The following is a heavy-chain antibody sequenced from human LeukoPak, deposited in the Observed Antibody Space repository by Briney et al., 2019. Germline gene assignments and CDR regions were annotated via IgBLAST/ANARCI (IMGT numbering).Heavy chain of an antibody. CDR1: GYSISSGYY. D-gene: IGHD3-22*01. CDR3: ARDISPEYYDSSGYYDY. CDR2: IYHSGST. V-gene: IGHV4-38-2*02. J-gene: IGHJ4*02. Sequence: SGTLSLTCTVSGYSISSGYYWGWIRQPPGKGLEWIGSIYHSGSTYYNPSLKSRVTISVDTSKNQFSLKLSSVTAADTAVYYCARDISPEYYDSSGYYDYWGQGTLVTVSS.